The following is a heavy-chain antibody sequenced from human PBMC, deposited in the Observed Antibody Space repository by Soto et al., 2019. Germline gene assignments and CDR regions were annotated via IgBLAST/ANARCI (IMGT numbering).Heavy chain of an antibody. CDR1: GYTFTIYY. V-gene: IGHV1-46*01. CDR2: INPSGGST. CDR3: AKVAVDHYDILTGYYIFDY. J-gene: IGHJ4*02. D-gene: IGHD3-9*01. Sequence: ASVKVSCKAFGYTFTIYYVYWVRQAPGEGLAWMGIINPSGGSTSYAQKFQGRVTMTRDTSTSTVYMELSSLRSEDTAVYYCAKVAVDHYDILTGYYIFDYWGQGTLVTVSS.